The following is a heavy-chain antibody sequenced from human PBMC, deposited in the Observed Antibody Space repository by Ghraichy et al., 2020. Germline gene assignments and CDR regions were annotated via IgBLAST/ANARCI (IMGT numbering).Heavy chain of an antibody. CDR2: IYYSGST. J-gene: IGHJ4*02. CDR1: GGSISSYY. V-gene: IGHV4-59*08. Sequence: SETLSLTCTVSGGSISSYYWSWIRQPPGKGLEWIGYIYYSGSTNYNPSLKSRVTISVDTSKNQFSLKLSSVTAADTAVYYCARHVDTAMVGGEVYFDYWGQGTLVIVSS. CDR3: ARHVDTAMVGGEVYFDY. D-gene: IGHD5-18*01.